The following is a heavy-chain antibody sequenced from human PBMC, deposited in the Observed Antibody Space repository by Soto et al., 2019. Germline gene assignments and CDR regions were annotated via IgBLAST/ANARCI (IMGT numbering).Heavy chain of an antibody. J-gene: IGHJ4*02. V-gene: IGHV1-18*04. D-gene: IGHD5-12*01. CDR1: GYTFTNFG. Sequence: ASVKVSCKAPGYTFTNFGITWVRQAPGQGLEWMGWSSGYNGNTNYAQKLQGRVTMTTDTSTSTAYMELRSLRSDDTAVYYCARDGYSGDYPRPYYFDYWGLGTLVTVS. CDR2: SSGYNGNT. CDR3: ARDGYSGDYPRPYYFDY.